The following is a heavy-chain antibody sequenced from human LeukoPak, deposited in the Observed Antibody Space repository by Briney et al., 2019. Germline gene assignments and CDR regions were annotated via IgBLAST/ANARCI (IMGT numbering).Heavy chain of an antibody. Sequence: SQTLSLTCTVSGGSISSGGYYWSWIRQPPGKGLEWIVNIHHSGSTYYNPSLMSRVTISVDTSKNQLSLKLSSVTAADTAVYYCARVAAGIGFFQHWGQGTLVTVSS. CDR2: IHHSGST. J-gene: IGHJ1*01. D-gene: IGHD6-13*01. CDR1: GGSISSGGYY. V-gene: IGHV4-30-2*01. CDR3: ARVAAGIGFFQH.